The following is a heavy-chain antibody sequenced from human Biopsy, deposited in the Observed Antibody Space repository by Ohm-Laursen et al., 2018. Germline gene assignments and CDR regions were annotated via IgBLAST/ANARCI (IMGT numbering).Heavy chain of an antibody. CDR3: ARGPSGVATIG. J-gene: IGHJ4*02. CDR2: IQQTGGDR. Sequence: SLRLSCTASGFTFRSYWMNWVRQASGKGLEWVASIQQTGGDRFYVDSVKGRFSISRDNAKSSVSLQMNSLRVEDTAVYYCARGPSGVATIGRGQGTLVTVSS. D-gene: IGHD5-24*01. CDR1: GFTFRSYW. V-gene: IGHV3-7*04.